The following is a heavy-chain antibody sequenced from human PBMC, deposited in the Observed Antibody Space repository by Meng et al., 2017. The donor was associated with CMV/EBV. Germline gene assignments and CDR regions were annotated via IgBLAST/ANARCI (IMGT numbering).Heavy chain of an antibody. CDR3: AREGGGSGLAYGYCNGMDV. CDR2: IRQDGSKK. Sequence: GGSLRLSCAASGFTFSSYWMSWVRQAPGKGLEWVANIRQDGSKKYYADSVKGRFTISRDNAKNSLYLQMNSLRAEDTAVYYCAREGGGSGLAYGYCNGMDVWGQGTTVTVSS. V-gene: IGHV3-7*01. J-gene: IGHJ6*02. D-gene: IGHD6-19*01. CDR1: GFTFSSYW.